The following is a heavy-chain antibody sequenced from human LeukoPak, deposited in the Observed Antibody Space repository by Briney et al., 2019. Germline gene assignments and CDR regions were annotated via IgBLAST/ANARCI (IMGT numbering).Heavy chain of an antibody. Sequence: GASVKVSCKVSGYTLTELSMHWVRQAPGKGLEWMGGFDPEDGETIYAQKFQGRVTMTEDTSTDTAYMELSSLRSEDTAVYCCATGPLVGAQYYFDYWGQGTLVTVSS. J-gene: IGHJ4*02. CDR1: GYTLTELS. CDR3: ATGPLVGAQYYFDY. D-gene: IGHD1-26*01. V-gene: IGHV1-24*01. CDR2: FDPEDGET.